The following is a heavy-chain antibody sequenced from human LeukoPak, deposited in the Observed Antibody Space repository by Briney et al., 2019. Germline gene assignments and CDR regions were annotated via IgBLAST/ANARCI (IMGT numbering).Heavy chain of an antibody. CDR2: INPNSGGT. CDR1: RYTFTGYY. Sequence: SVTVSCKSSRYTFTGYYMHWVRPPPGRGREWVGWINPNSGGTNCAQKFQGRVTMTRDSSISTAYMELSRLRPDDTAGYYCARGYSSSLTSAGPYNWFDPWGQGTLVTVSS. CDR3: ARGYSSSLTSAGPYNWFDP. J-gene: IGHJ5*02. D-gene: IGHD6-13*01. V-gene: IGHV1-2*02.